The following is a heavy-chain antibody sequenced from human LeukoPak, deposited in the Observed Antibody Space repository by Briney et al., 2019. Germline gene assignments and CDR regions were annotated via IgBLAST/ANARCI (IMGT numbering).Heavy chain of an antibody. CDR1: GYIFTTYG. CDR3: ARVWGAAPGILTGYFDL. D-gene: IGHD6-13*01. V-gene: IGHV1-18*01. J-gene: IGHJ2*01. CDR2: IGAYNGNT. Sequence: GASVKVSCKASGYIFTTYGISWVRQAPGQGLEWMGWIGAYNGNTNYAQRLQGRVTMTTDTSTGTAYMELRSLRSDDTAVYYCARVWGAAPGILTGYFDLWGRGTLVAVSS.